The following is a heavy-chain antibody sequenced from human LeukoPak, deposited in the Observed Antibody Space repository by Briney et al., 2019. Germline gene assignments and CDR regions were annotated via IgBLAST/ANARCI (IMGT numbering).Heavy chain of an antibody. Sequence: ASVKLSCKASGYSFTGYYMHWVRQAPGQGLEWMGWSNPNSGATNYSQKFQGRVTMTRDTSISTAYMELGRLRSDDTAVYYCARGHGSRSYSYFGMDVCGQGTPVTVSS. CDR3: ARGHGSRSYSYFGMDV. CDR1: GYSFTGYY. CDR2: SNPNSGAT. D-gene: IGHD3-10*01. J-gene: IGHJ6*02. V-gene: IGHV1-2*02.